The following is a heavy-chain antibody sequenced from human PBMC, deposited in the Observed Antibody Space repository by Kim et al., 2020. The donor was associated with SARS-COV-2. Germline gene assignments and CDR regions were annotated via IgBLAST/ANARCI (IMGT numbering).Heavy chain of an antibody. J-gene: IGHJ6*02. Sequence: ASVKVSCKASGYTFTSYAMHWVRQAPGQRLEWMGWINAGNGNTKYSQKFQGRVTITRDTSASTAYMELSSLRSEDTAVYYCARTIGKNYDILTGYVNYGMDVWGQGTTVTVSS. V-gene: IGHV1-3*01. D-gene: IGHD3-9*01. CDR2: INAGNGNT. CDR1: GYTFTSYA. CDR3: ARTIGKNYDILTGYVNYGMDV.